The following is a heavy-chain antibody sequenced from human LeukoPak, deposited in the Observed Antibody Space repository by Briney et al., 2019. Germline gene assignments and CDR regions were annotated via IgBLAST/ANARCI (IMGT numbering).Heavy chain of an antibody. CDR1: GGSFSGYY. J-gene: IGHJ4*02. V-gene: IGHV4-34*01. CDR2: INHSGST. CDR3: ARIAYDYVWGNYRLESFDY. Sequence: SETLSLTCAVYGGSFSGYYWSWIRQPPGKGLEWIGEINHSGSTNYNPSLKSRVTISVDTSKNQFSLKLSSVTAADTAVYYCARIAYDYVWGNYRLESFDYWGQGTLVTVSS. D-gene: IGHD3-16*02.